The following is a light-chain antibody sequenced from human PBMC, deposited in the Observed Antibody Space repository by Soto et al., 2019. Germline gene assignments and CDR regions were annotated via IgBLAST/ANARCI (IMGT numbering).Light chain of an antibody. CDR3: AAWDDSLSAVV. V-gene: IGLV1-44*01. Sequence: QSVLTQPPSASGTPGQRVTISCSGSSSNIGSNTVYWYHQFPGTAPKLLIYSNDQRPSGVPDRFSGSKSGTSASLAISGLQSEDEADYYCAAWDDSLSAVVFGGGTKLTVL. CDR1: SSNIGSNT. J-gene: IGLJ2*01. CDR2: SND.